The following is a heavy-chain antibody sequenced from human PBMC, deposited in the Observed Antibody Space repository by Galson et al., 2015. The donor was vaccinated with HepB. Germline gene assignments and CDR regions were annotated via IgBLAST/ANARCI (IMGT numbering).Heavy chain of an antibody. V-gene: IGHV3-7*03. CDR2: IKQDGSEK. Sequence: SLRLSCAASGFTFNNYWMSWVRQAPGKGLEWVAHIKQDGSEKYYVDSVKGRFTISRDNAKNSLYLQMNTLRDEDTAVYYCVCWSGSSSSALNYWGQGTLVTVSS. CDR1: GFTFNNYW. D-gene: IGHD6-6*01. J-gene: IGHJ4*02. CDR3: VCWSGSSSSALNY.